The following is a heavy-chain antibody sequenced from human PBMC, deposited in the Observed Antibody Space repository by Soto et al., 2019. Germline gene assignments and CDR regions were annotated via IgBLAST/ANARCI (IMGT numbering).Heavy chain of an antibody. D-gene: IGHD3-22*01. CDR3: AREAIIVIAAPEYYFDY. J-gene: IGHJ4*02. CDR1: GFTFSSCS. Sequence: GGSLRLSCVASGFTFSSCSMHWVRQAPGNGLEWVSVIYSGGYTNYADSVKGRFIVSRDSPKNTLYLQMDSLRAEDTAVYYCAREAIIVIAAPEYYFDYWGQGTLVTVSS. V-gene: IGHV3-66*01. CDR2: IYSGGYT.